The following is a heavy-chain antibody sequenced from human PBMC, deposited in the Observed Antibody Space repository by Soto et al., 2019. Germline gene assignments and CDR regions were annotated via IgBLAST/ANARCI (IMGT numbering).Heavy chain of an antibody. V-gene: IGHV1-46*03. J-gene: IGHJ4*02. CDR3: ARARDYYGSGSLLGY. D-gene: IGHD3-10*01. CDR1: GYTFTSYY. Sequence: QVQLVQSGAEVKKPGASVKVSCKASGYTFTSYYMHWVRQAPGQGLEWMGIINPSGGSTSYAQNFQGRVTMTRDTSTSTVYMELSSLRSEDTAVYYCARARDYYGSGSLLGYWGQGTLVTVSS. CDR2: INPSGGST.